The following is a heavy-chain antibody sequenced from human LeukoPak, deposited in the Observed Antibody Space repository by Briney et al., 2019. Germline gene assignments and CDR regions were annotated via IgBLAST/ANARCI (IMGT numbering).Heavy chain of an antibody. V-gene: IGHV3-30*03. CDR2: ISYDGSIE. CDR1: GFTFSNYG. J-gene: IGHJ4*02. D-gene: IGHD5-18*01. Sequence: QPGRSLRLSCAASGFTFSNYGMHWVRQSPGKGLEWVAVISYDGSIEYYADSVKGRFTISRDDSRNTLYLQMNSLRPEDTAVYYCARDSGYSYADDYWGQGTLVTVSS. CDR3: ARDSGYSYADDY.